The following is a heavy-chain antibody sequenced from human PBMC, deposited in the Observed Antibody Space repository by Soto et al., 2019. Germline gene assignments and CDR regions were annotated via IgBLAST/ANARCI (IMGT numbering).Heavy chain of an antibody. CDR3: ARVWRGYLYYYYYGMDG. D-gene: IGHD3-3*01. CDR2: IYYSGST. Sequence: SEPLSLTCTVSGGSVSSGSYYWSWIRQPPGKGLEWIGYIYYSGSTNYNPSLKSRVTISVDTSKNQFSLKLSSVTAADTAVYYCARVWRGYLYYYYYGMDGWGQGTTVTVYS. CDR1: GGSVSSGSYY. V-gene: IGHV4-61*01. J-gene: IGHJ6*02.